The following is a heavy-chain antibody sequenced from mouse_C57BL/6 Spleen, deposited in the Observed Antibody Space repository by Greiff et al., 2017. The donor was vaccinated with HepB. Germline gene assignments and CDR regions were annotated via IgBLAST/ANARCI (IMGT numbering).Heavy chain of an antibody. CDR1: GYTFTDYN. CDR2: INPNNGGT. CDR3: ARNAMIYYYGSSYVGYFDY. D-gene: IGHD1-1*01. Sequence: EVQLQQSGPELVKPGASVKMSCKASGYTFTDYNMHWVKQSHGKSIEWIGYINPNNGGTSYNQKFKGKATLTVNKSYSTSYMELRSLTSEDSAVYYCARNAMIYYYGSSYVGYFDYWGQGTTLTVSS. J-gene: IGHJ2*01. V-gene: IGHV1-22*01.